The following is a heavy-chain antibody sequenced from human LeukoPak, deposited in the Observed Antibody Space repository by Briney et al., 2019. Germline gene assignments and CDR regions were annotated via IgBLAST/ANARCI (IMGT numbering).Heavy chain of an antibody. CDR2: INPSGGST. CDR1: GYTFTSYY. D-gene: IGHD1-26*01. J-gene: IGHJ4*02. V-gene: IGHV1-46*01. CDR3: ARVGSLWELRLSLGY. Sequence: ASVKVSCKASGYTFTSYYMHWVRQAPGQGLEWMGIINPSGGSTSYAQKFQGRVTMTRDTSISTAYMELSRLRSDDTAVYYCARVGSLWELRLSLGYWGQGTLVTVSS.